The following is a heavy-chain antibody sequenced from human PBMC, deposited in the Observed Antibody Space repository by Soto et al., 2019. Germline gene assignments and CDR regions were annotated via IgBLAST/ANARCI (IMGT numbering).Heavy chain of an antibody. V-gene: IGHV5-51*01. D-gene: IGHD1-7*01. J-gene: IGHJ4*01. CDR1: GYSFANFW. CDR2: IYFGGSDT. Sequence: PGESLKISCQASGYSFANFWIGWVRQMPGKGLEWMGFIYFGGSDTRYAPSFQDQGQVTISADKSINTAYLQWSSLKASDTAMFYCASATHGTSYFDYWGQGTLVTVSS. CDR3: ASATHGTSYFDY.